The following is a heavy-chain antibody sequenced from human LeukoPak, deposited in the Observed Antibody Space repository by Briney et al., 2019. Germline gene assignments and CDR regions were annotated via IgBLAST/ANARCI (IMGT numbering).Heavy chain of an antibody. V-gene: IGHV3-21*01. CDR2: ISSSSSYI. CDR3: AREVTVYGSGSYWFDP. CDR1: GFTFSSYS. Sequence: GGSLRLSCAASGFTFSSYSMNWVRQAPGKGPEWVSSISSSSSYIYYADSVKGRFTISRDNAKNSLYLQMNSLRAEDTAVYYCAREVTVYGSGSYWFDPWGQGTLVTVSS. D-gene: IGHD3-10*01. J-gene: IGHJ5*02.